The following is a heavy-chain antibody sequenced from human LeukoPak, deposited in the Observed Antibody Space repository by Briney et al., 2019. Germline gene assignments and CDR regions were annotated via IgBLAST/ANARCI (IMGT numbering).Heavy chain of an antibody. V-gene: IGHV4-34*01. CDR3: ARARKAIVVVPAALDY. Sequence: SSETLSLTCAVYGGSFSGYYWSWIRQPPGKGLEWIGEINHSGSTNYNPSLKSGITISVDTSKNQFSLKVSSVTAADTAVYYCARARKAIVVVPAALDYWGQGTLVTVSS. D-gene: IGHD2-2*01. CDR2: INHSGST. CDR1: GGSFSGYY. J-gene: IGHJ4*02.